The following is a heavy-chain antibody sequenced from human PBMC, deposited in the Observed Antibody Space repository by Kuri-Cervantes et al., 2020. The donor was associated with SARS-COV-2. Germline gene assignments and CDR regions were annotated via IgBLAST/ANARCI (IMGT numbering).Heavy chain of an antibody. D-gene: IGHD2-2*02. CDR1: GFTFSSYW. CDR3: ARGYCSSTSCYTDCYYGMDV. J-gene: IGHJ6*02. Sequence: GESLKISCAASGFTFSSYWMHWVRQAPGKGLVWVSRINSDGSSTSYADSVKGRFTISRDNSKNTLYLQMNSLRAEDTAVYYCARGYCSSTSCYTDCYYGMDVWGQGTTVTVSS. CDR2: INSDGSST. V-gene: IGHV3-74*01.